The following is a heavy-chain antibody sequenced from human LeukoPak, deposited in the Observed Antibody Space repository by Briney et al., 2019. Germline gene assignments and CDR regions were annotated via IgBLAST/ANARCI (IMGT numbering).Heavy chain of an antibody. CDR2: IYYSGST. Sequence: SQTLSLTCTVSGGSISSYYWSWIRQPPGKGLEWIGYIYYSGSTNYNPSLKSRVTISVDTSKNQFSLKLSSVTAADTAVYYCALSGDDILEAVLDYWGQGTLVTVSS. CDR3: ALSGDDILEAVLDY. CDR1: GGSISSYY. J-gene: IGHJ4*02. V-gene: IGHV4-59*01. D-gene: IGHD3-9*01.